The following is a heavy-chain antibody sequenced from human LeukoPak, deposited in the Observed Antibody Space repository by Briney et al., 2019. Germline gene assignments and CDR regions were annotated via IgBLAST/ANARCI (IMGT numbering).Heavy chain of an antibody. Sequence: GGSLRLSCVASGFSFSGYGTHWVRQAPGKGLEWVAVISYDGNNKYYTDSVKGRFTISRDNSKNTLYLQMNSLRAEDTAVYYCAKSVASDAYWGQGTLVTVSS. CDR2: ISYDGNNK. J-gene: IGHJ4*02. CDR3: AKSVASDAY. CDR1: GFSFSGYG. V-gene: IGHV3-30*18. D-gene: IGHD5-12*01.